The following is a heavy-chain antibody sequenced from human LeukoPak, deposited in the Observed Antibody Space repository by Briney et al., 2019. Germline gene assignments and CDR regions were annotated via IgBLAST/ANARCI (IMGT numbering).Heavy chain of an antibody. D-gene: IGHD1-1*01. V-gene: IGHV3-15*01. J-gene: IGHJ4*02. CDR2: IKSKTDTMQT. Sequence: GGPVTLSCAASGFTFSNAWMSWVRQATGEGLEWVGRIKSKTDTMQTDYAAPVKGRFTISRDHSKNTLYLQMNSLKTEDTAVYYCTTDPQAAGIDYWGQGTLVTVSS. CDR3: TTDPQAAGIDY. CDR1: GFTFSNAW.